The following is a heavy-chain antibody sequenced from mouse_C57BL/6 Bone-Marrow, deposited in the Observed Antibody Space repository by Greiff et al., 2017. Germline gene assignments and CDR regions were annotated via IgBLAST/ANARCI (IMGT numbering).Heavy chain of an antibody. CDR3: TFIYYGYAYFDY. CDR2: IDPENGDT. J-gene: IGHJ2*01. CDR1: GFNIKDDY. Sequence: VQLKESGAELVRPGASVKLSCTASGFNIKDDYMHWVKQRPEQGLEWIGWIDPENGDTEYASKFQGKATITADTSSNTAYLQLSSLTSEDTAVYYGTFIYYGYAYFDYWGQGTTLTVSS. V-gene: IGHV14-4*01. D-gene: IGHD2-2*01.